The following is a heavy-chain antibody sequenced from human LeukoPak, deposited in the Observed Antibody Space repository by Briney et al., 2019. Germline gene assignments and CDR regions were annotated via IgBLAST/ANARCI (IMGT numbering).Heavy chain of an antibody. V-gene: IGHV4-31*03. CDR3: ARGIEKYSYGYEFGY. J-gene: IGHJ4*02. Sequence: PSETLSLTCTVSGDSINSAAYYWSWIRQHPGKGLEWIGYIYYSGSTSYNPSLQSRVTISIDTSKNQFSLKLSSVTAADTAVYYCARGIEKYSYGYEFGYWGQGTLVTVSS. CDR1: GDSINSAAYY. CDR2: IYYSGST. D-gene: IGHD5-18*01.